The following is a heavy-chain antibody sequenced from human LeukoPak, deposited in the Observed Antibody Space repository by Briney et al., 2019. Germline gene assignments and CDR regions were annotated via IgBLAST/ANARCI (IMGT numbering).Heavy chain of an antibody. CDR1: GGSISSGGYY. J-gene: IGHJ6*03. Sequence: SQTLSLTCTVSGGSISSGGYYWSWIRQHPGKGLEWIGYIYYSGSTYYNPSLKSRVTISVDTFKNQFSLKLSSVTAADTAVYYCARAVVPALSHYYYMDVWGKGTTVTVSS. CDR3: ARAVVPALSHYYYMDV. V-gene: IGHV4-31*03. D-gene: IGHD2-2*01. CDR2: IYYSGST.